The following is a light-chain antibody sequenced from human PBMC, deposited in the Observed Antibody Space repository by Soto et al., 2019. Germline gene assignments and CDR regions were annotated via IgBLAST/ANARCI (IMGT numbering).Light chain of an antibody. Sequence: DIVMTQAPSTLSVSPGESATISCRASHSVRSDLAWYQTKPGQSPRLIIFDASTRATGIPARFSGSGSGTEFTLPISNLQSEYFAAYYCRQYNKWHNITVGQGTRREIK. J-gene: IGKJ5*01. CDR1: HSVRSD. CDR2: DAS. V-gene: IGKV3-15*01. CDR3: RQYNKWHNIT.